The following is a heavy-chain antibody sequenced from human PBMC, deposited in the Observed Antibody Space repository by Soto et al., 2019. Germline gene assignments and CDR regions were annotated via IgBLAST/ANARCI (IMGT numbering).Heavy chain of an antibody. CDR3: AREAFPGIGNGMDV. V-gene: IGHV1-2*04. CDR1: GYTFTGYY. CDR2: INPNSGGT. J-gene: IGHJ6*02. D-gene: IGHD3-3*02. Sequence: QVQLVQSGAEVKKPGASVKVSCKASGYTFTGYYMHWVRQAPGQGLEWMGWINPNSGGTNYAQKFQGWVTMTRDTSIRTAYMELSRLRSDDTAVYYCAREAFPGIGNGMDVWGQGTTVTVSS.